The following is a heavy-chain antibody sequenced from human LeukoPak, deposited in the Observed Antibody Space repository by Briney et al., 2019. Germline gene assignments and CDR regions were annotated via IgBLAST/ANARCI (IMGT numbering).Heavy chain of an antibody. V-gene: IGHV4-34*01. CDR1: DGSFSGYY. CDR3: AREVGATNFYYYYYMDV. J-gene: IGHJ6*03. Sequence: SETLSLTCAVYDGSFSGYYWSWIRKPPGKGQEWIGEITHSGGTNYNPSLQSRVTISVDTSKNQFSLKLSSVTAADTAVYYCAREVGATNFYYYYYMDVGGKGTTATVSS. D-gene: IGHD1-26*01. CDR2: ITHSGGT.